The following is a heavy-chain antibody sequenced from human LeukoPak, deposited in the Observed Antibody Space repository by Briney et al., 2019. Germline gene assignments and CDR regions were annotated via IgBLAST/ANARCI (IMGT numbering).Heavy chain of an antibody. CDR3: ARDRAYYDSSGSGDY. Sequence: KPSETLSLTCTVSGGSISSSSYHWGWIRQPPGKGLEWIGSIYYSGSTYYNPSLKSRVTISVDTSKNQFSLKLSSVTAADTAVYYCARDRAYYDSSGSGDYWGQGTLVTVSS. CDR1: GGSISSSSYH. D-gene: IGHD3-22*01. J-gene: IGHJ4*02. CDR2: IYYSGST. V-gene: IGHV4-39*07.